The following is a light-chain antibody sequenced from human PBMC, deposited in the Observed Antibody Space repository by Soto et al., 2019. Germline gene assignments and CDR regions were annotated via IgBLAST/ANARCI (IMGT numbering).Light chain of an antibody. CDR2: EVS. CDR1: SSDVGAYNY. V-gene: IGLV2-14*01. Sequence: QSALTQPASVSGSPGQSITISCTGTSSDVGAYNYVSWYQQHPGKAPKLMIYEVSYRPSGVSNRFSGSKSGNTASLTISELQAEDEADYYCSSYTSSSSQVFGTGTKLTVL. J-gene: IGLJ1*01. CDR3: SSYTSSSSQV.